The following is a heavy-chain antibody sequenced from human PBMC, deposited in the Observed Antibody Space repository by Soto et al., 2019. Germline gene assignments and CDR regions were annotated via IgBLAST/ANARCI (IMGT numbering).Heavy chain of an antibody. Sequence: PSETLSLTCTVSGGSVSSRSFYWSWLRQSPGRGLEWIGYIHDSYSTNYSPSLKSRVTISVDTSKNQFALRLRSVTTADTAVYYCARVPSRPLTADHQGECIPYYAMDVWGQGTTVPVSS. CDR3: ARVPSRPLTADHQGECIPYYAMDV. J-gene: IGHJ6*02. CDR2: IHDSYST. D-gene: IGHD7-27*01. CDR1: GGSVSSRSFY. V-gene: IGHV4-61*01.